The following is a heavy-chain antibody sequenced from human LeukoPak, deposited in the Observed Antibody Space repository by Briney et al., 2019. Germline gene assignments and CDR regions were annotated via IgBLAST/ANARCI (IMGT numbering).Heavy chain of an antibody. D-gene: IGHD3-10*01. J-gene: IGHJ5*02. Sequence: ASVKVSCKASGYTFTSYGISWVRQAPGQGLEWMGWISAYNGNTNYAQKLQGRVTMTTDTSTSTAYMELRSLRSDDTAVYYCARGRSLGGWFGELFGWFDPWGQGTLVTVSS. V-gene: IGHV1-18*01. CDR1: GYTFTSYG. CDR3: ARGRSLGGWFGELFGWFDP. CDR2: ISAYNGNT.